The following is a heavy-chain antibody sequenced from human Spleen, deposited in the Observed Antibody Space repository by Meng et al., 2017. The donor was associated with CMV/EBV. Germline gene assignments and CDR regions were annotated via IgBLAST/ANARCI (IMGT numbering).Heavy chain of an antibody. V-gene: IGHV4-34*01. CDR2: INHRGSI. D-gene: IGHD3-22*01. Sequence: GSLRLSCAVYGGSLSGYYWTWIRQPPGKGPEWIGEINHRGSINYNPSLKSRLTISLDTSKNQFSLRLSSVTAADTAVYYCARGTSLGVTAVVAKPNWCFDVWGRGTQVTVSS. CDR1: GGSLSGYY. J-gene: IGHJ2*01. CDR3: ARGTSLGVTAVVAKPNWCFDV.